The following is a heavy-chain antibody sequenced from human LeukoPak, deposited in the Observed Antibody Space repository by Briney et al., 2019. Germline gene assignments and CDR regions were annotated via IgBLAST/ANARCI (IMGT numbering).Heavy chain of an antibody. Sequence: SETLSLTCAVYGGSFSGYYWSWIRQPPGKGLEWIGEINHSGSTNYNPSLKSRVTISVDTSKNQFSLKLRSVTAADTAVYYCASWEPPVDYWGQGTLVTVSS. CDR2: INHSGST. CDR3: ASWEPPVDY. V-gene: IGHV4-34*01. CDR1: GGSFSGYY. D-gene: IGHD1-26*01. J-gene: IGHJ4*02.